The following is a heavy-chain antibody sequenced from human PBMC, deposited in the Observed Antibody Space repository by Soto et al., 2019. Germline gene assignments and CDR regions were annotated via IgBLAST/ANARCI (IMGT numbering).Heavy chain of an antibody. CDR2: VNTASYI. CDR1: GFTFSNYS. CDR3: ARECGYCNGGGCWYFDY. D-gene: IGHD2-15*01. J-gene: IGHJ4*02. Sequence: EVLLVESGGGLVKPGGSLRLSCAASGFTFSNYSMNWVRQAPGKGLEWVSSVNTASYIYYADSVKGRFTISRDDAKNSLYLQMNSLRDEDTAVYYCARECGYCNGGGCWYFDYWGQGTLVTVSS. V-gene: IGHV3-21*01.